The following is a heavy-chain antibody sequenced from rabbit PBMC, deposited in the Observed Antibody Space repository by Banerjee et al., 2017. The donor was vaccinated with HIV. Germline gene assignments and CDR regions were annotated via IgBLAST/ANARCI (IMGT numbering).Heavy chain of an antibody. J-gene: IGHJ3*01. Sequence: QSLEESGGDLVKPGASLTLTCTASGFDFSNYGVSWVRQAPGKGLEWIGYIEPIFGNTYYANWVNGRFTISSHNAQNTLFLQLSSLTAADTATYFCARAGADIDFYLTRLDLWGPGTLVTVS. V-gene: IGHV1S7*01. D-gene: IGHD2-1*01. CDR1: GFDFSNYG. CDR2: IEPIFGNT. CDR3: ARAGADIDFYLTRLDL.